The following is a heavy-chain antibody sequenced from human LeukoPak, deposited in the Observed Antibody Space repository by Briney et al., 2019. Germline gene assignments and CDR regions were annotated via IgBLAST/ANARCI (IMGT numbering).Heavy chain of an antibody. CDR2: IYTSGST. D-gene: IGHD3-10*01. CDR3: ARGLYGSGSYYRFDP. V-gene: IGHV4-4*07. Sequence: SETLSLTCTVSGGSISSYYWSWIRQPAGKGLEWIGRIYTSGSTNYNPSFKSRVTMSVDTSKNQFSLKLSSVTAADTAVYYCARGLYGSGSYYRFDPWGQGTLVTVSS. CDR1: GGSISSYY. J-gene: IGHJ5*02.